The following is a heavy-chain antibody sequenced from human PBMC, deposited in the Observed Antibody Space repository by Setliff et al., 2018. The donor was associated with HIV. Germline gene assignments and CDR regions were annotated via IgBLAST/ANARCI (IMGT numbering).Heavy chain of an antibody. CDR2: IYRYGSP. CDR3: ARGGRSDGYHIAS. D-gene: IGHD2-15*01. J-gene: IGHJ4*02. V-gene: IGHV4-59*01. Sequence: ETLSLTCTVSGGSISSYFWTWIRQSPEKGLEWIGYIYRYGSPNYNPSLQSRVTLSVDTSKNQFSLTLTSVTAADTAVYYCARGGRSDGYHIASWGQGILVTVSS. CDR1: GGSISSYF.